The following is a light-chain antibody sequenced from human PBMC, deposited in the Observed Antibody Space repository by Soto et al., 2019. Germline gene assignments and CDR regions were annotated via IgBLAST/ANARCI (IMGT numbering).Light chain of an antibody. CDR2: DAF. V-gene: IGKV3-11*01. Sequence: EIVLTQSPATLSLSPGERATLSCRASQSISTYLAWYQQKPGQTPRLLIYDAFHRAPGIPARFSGSGSGTDFTLSITSLESEDCAVYYCPERSNVVTFGGGTKVEIK. J-gene: IGKJ4*01. CDR1: QSISTY. CDR3: PERSNVVT.